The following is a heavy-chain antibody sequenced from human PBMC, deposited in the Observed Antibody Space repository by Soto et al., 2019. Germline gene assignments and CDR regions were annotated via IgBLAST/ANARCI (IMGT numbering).Heavy chain of an antibody. D-gene: IGHD2-21*01. Sequence: QVQLVQSGAEVKTPGASVKVSCKASGYTFATYDINWVRQAPGQGLEWMGWMNPNSGNTGYAQKFQGRLTMTGDTALSIAHMELSSLRNEDTAVYYCAGSDCSIFNWLDSWGQGTLVNVSA. CDR2: MNPNSGNT. V-gene: IGHV1-8*01. CDR3: AGSDCSIFNWLDS. J-gene: IGHJ5*01. CDR1: GYTFATYD.